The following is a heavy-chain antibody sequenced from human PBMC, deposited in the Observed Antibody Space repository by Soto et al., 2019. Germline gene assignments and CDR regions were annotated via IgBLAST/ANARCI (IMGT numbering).Heavy chain of an antibody. V-gene: IGHV4-38-2*02. J-gene: IGHJ4*02. CDR1: GFSISSGYY. CDR3: AREKVGTTFFDN. CDR2: IYPSGSS. Sequence: SETLSLTCDVSGFSISSGYYWSWVRQPPGKGLEWIGSIYPSGSSYHNPSLERRLTVSIDTSKNQFSLKLAAVTAADTAIYYCAREKVGTTFFDNWGQGTQVTVSS. D-gene: IGHD1-1*01.